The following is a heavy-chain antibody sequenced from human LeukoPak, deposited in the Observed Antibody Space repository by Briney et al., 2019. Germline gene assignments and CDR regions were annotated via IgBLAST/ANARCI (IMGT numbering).Heavy chain of an antibody. CDR2: IYYSGTT. Sequence: SETLSLTCTVSGGSISSRPYYWGWIRQPPGKGLEWIVSIYYSGTTHYNPSLGSRVTISVDTSKNQFSLKLASVTAADTAIYYCAKGAGGFSYYNWFDPWGQGTLVTVSS. V-gene: IGHV4-39*07. CDR1: GGSISSRPYY. D-gene: IGHD5-18*01. CDR3: AKGAGGFSYYNWFDP. J-gene: IGHJ5*02.